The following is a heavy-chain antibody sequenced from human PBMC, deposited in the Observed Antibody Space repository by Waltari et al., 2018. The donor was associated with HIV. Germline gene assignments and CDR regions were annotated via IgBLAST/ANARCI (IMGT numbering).Heavy chain of an antibody. CDR1: GFPFDDYA. D-gene: IGHD2-15*01. Sequence: EVQLVASGGGLVQPGRSLRLSCAASGFPFDDYAMHWVRKVPGKGLEWVSGITWNSGRTGYADSVKGRFIISRDNAKNSLYLQMNSLRVEDTALYYCAKSDIDYGMDVWGQGTTVTVSS. J-gene: IGHJ6*02. CDR2: ITWNSGRT. CDR3: AKSDIDYGMDV. V-gene: IGHV3-9*01.